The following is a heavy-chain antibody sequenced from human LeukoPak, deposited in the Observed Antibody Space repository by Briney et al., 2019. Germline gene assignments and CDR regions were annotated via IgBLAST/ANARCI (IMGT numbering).Heavy chain of an antibody. CDR3: AIGQITMVRGVQLH. CDR1: GGSFSGYY. V-gene: IGHV4-34*01. D-gene: IGHD3-10*01. J-gene: IGHJ4*01. CDR2: INHSGST. Sequence: PSETLSLTCAVYGGSFSGYYWRWIRQPPGKGLEWIGEINHSGSTNYNPSLKSRVTISVDTSKNQFSLKLSSVTAADTAVYYGAIGQITMVRGVQLHLGQGTPVTVFS.